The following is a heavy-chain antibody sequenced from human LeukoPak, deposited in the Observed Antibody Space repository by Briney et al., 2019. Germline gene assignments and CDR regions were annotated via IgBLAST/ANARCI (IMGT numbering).Heavy chain of an antibody. CDR2: IIPIFGTA. V-gene: IGHV1-69*05. J-gene: IGHJ4*02. CDR1: GGTFSSYA. Sequence: SVKVSCKASGGTFSSYAISWVRQAPGQGLEWMGGIIPIFGTANYAQKFQGRVTITTDESTSTAYVELSSLRSEDTAVYYCARGRGWRTTYYFDYWGQGTLVTVSS. CDR3: ARGRGWRTTYYFDY. D-gene: IGHD1-14*01.